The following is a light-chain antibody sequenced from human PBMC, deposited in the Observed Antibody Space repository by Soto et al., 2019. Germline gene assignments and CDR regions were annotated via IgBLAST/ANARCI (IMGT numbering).Light chain of an antibody. V-gene: IGLV9-49*01. CDR3: GADHGSGSNVAVV. CDR2: VGTGGIVG. CDR1: SGYSNYK. J-gene: IGLJ2*01. Sequence: QSVLTQPPSASASLGASVTLTCALSSGYSNYKVDWYQQRPGKGPRFVMRVGTGGIVGSKGDGIPDRFSVLGSGLNRYLTIKNIQEEDESDYHCGADHGSGSNVAVVFGGGTKRTV.